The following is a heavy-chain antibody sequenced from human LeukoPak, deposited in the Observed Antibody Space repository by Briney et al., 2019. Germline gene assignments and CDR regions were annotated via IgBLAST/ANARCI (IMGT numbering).Heavy chain of an antibody. CDR2: INPNSGGT. V-gene: IGHV1-2*06. D-gene: IGHD2-2*01. J-gene: IGHJ5*02. Sequence: ASVKVSCKASGYTFTGYYMHWVRQAPGQGLEWMGRINPNSGGTNYAQKFQGRVTMTRDTSISTAYMGLSRLRSDDTAVYYCAVAPIPVVPAAMGGWFDPWGQGTMVTVSS. CDR1: GYTFTGYY. CDR3: AVAPIPVVPAAMGGWFDP.